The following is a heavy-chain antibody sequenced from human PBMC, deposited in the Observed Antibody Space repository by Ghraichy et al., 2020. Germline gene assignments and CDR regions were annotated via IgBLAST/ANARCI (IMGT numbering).Heavy chain of an antibody. CDR1: GFNFTNAW. V-gene: IGHV3-15*01. Sequence: GGSLRLSCIGSGFNFTNAWLSWVRQAPGKGLEWVGLMKSKTDGGTINYAAPVKGRFTISRDDSKNTLYLQMNSLKTEDTAVYYCTDTGVYDYWGQGTLVTVSS. CDR2: MKSKTDGGTI. D-gene: IGHD1-14*01. CDR3: TDTGVYDY. J-gene: IGHJ4*02.